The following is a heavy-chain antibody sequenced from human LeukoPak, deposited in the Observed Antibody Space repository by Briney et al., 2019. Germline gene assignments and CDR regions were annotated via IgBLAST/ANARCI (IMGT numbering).Heavy chain of an antibody. D-gene: IGHD5-18*01. CDR2: IVGSGSTI. J-gene: IGHJ4*02. CDR3: ARVGYSYGTSFDY. Sequence: GGSLRLSCAASGFTVSSNYMNWVRQAPGKGLEWVSYIVGSGSTINYADSVKGQFTISRDNAKNSLFLQMNSLRAEDTAIYYCARVGYSYGTSFDYWGQGTLVTVSS. CDR1: GFTVSSNY. V-gene: IGHV3-48*03.